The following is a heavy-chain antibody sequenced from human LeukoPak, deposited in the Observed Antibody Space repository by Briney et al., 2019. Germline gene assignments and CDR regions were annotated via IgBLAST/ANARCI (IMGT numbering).Heavy chain of an antibody. V-gene: IGHV1-46*01. J-gene: IGHJ4*02. Sequence: ASVKVSCKASGYTFTSYYMHWVRQAPGQGLEWMGIINPSGGSTSYAQKFQGRVTMTRDTSTSTVYMELSSLRSDDTAVYYCARLGGWAYRDYLQEAFDYWGQGTLVTVSS. CDR2: INPSGGST. CDR3: ARLGGWAYRDYLQEAFDY. CDR1: GYTFTSYY. D-gene: IGHD4-17*01.